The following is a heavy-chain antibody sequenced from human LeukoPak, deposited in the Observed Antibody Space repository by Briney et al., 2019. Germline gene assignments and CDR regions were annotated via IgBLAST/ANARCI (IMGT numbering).Heavy chain of an antibody. J-gene: IGHJ4*02. V-gene: IGHV3-48*02. CDR1: GFTFSSYS. D-gene: IGHD5-18*01. CDR2: ISSSSSTI. CDR3: ARNRGYSYGYSFDY. Sequence: GRSLRLSCAASGFTFSSYSMSWVRQAPGKGLEWVSYISSSSSTIYYADSVKGRFTISRDNAKNSLYLQMNSLRDEDTAVYYCARNRGYSYGYSFDYWGQGTLVTVSS.